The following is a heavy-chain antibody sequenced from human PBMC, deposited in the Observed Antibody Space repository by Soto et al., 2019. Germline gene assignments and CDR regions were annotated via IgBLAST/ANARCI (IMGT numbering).Heavy chain of an antibody. CDR2: IKNKGDGGTT. D-gene: IGHD6-6*01. CDR1: GFTFSSAY. CDR3: VKEYWHYFDY. Sequence: EVQLVESGGGLVKPGGSLRLSCAASGFTFSSAYMAWVRQAPGKGLEWVGHIKNKGDGGTTDYAAPVKGRFIISRDDSENTLYLQMNSLKTEDTAVYYCVKEYWHYFDYWGRGTLLTVSS. J-gene: IGHJ4*02. V-gene: IGHV3-15*07.